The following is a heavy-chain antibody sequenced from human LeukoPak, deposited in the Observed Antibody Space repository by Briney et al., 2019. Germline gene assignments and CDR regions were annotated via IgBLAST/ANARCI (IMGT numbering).Heavy chain of an antibody. J-gene: IGHJ1*01. CDR2: MNPNSGNT. D-gene: IGHD6-13*01. CDR1: GYTFTSYD. Sequence: ASVKVSCKASGYTFTSYDINWVRQASGQGLEWMGWMNPNSGNTGYAQKFQGRVTMTRNTSISTAYMELSSLRSEDTAVYYCARGESSWYNPEYFQHWGRGTLVTVSS. V-gene: IGHV1-8*01. CDR3: ARGESSWYNPEYFQH.